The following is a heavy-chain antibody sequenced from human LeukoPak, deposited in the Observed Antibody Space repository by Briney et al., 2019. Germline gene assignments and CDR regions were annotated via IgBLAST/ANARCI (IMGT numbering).Heavy chain of an antibody. V-gene: IGHV7-4-1*02. CDR3: TRGRDTTGYFVY. CDR1: GYTFTNYT. CDR2: IDTNTGNP. D-gene: IGHD3-22*01. J-gene: IGHJ4*02. Sequence: ASVTVSCTASGYTFTNYTINWVRLAPGQGLERMGWIDTNTGNPTYAQGFAGRFVFSLDTSVTTTYLQISSLKAEDTAVYFCTRGRDTTGYFVYWGQGTLVTVSS.